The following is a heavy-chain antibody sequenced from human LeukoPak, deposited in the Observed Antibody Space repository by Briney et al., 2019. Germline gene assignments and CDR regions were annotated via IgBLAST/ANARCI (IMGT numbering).Heavy chain of an antibody. CDR1: GFTFNSYA. CDR2: ISGSGGST. Sequence: PGGSLRLSCAASGFTFNSYAMSWVRQAPGKGLEWVSAISGSGGSTYYADSVKGRFTISRDNSKNTLYLQMDSLRAEDTAVYYCAKKKRITIFGVVIMGTNYFDYWGQGTLVTVSS. D-gene: IGHD3-3*01. J-gene: IGHJ4*01. V-gene: IGHV3-23*01. CDR3: AKKKRITIFGVVIMGTNYFDY.